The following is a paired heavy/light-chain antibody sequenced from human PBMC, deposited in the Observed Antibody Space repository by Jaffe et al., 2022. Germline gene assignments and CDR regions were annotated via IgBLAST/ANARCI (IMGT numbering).Heavy chain of an antibody. Sequence: QVQLVESGGGVVQPGGSVTLSCAASGFSFYNYGIHWVRQAPGKGLEWVAYVRYDGSNKYFADSVKGRFTMSRDNSENKLYLQMNSLRAEDTAVYYCAKDSKTGISLNYFDSWGQGTLVTVSS. CDR3: AKDSKTGISLNYFDS. CDR1: GFSFYNYG. V-gene: IGHV3-30*02. CDR2: VRYDGSNK. J-gene: IGHJ4*02. D-gene: IGHD1-1*01.
Light chain of an antibody. Sequence: SYELTQPLSVSVALGQTARITCGGNNIGSKSVHWYQQKPGQAPVLVIYRDSNRPSGIPERFSGSNSGNTATLTISRAQAGDEADYHCQVSDSYIPYVLFGGGTKLTVL. V-gene: IGLV3-9*01. J-gene: IGLJ2*01. CDR2: RDS. CDR3: QVSDSYIPYVL. CDR1: NIGSKS.